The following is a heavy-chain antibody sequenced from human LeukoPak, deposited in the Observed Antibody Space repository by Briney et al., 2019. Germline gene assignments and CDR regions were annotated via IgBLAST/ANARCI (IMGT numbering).Heavy chain of an antibody. CDR3: AKYGNSGWVIDN. CDR2: IYYTGGT. V-gene: IGHV4-59*08. CDR1: GGSIGSDY. J-gene: IGHJ4*02. Sequence: SETLSLTCTVSGGSIGSDYWTWIRQPPGKGLEYIGYIYYTGGTNYNPSLKSRVTISVDTTKNQFSLKLSSVTAADTAVYFCAKYGNSGWVIDNWGQGTLVTVSS. D-gene: IGHD6-19*01.